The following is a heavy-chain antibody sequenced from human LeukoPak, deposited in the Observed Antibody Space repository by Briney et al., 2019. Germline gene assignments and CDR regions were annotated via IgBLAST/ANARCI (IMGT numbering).Heavy chain of an antibody. CDR2: IHTSGST. CDR3: ARLIPRRSTFCPRFYYYMDV. J-gene: IGHJ6*03. V-gene: IGHV4-4*09. CDR1: GDSISTYF. Sequence: SETLSLTCTVSGDSISTYFWTWIRQPPGKGLEWVGYIHTSGSTNYNPSLNSRVTFSLDTSKNQFSLKLSSVTAADTAVHYCARLIPRRSTFCPRFYYYMDVWGKGTTVTVSS. D-gene: IGHD2-2*01.